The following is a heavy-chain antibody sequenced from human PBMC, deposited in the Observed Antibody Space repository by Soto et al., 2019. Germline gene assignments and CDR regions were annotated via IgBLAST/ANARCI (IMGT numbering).Heavy chain of an antibody. V-gene: IGHV3-21*01. J-gene: IGHJ4*02. CDR2: ISSSSSYI. Sequence: GGSLRLSCAASGFTFSSYSMNWVRQAPGKGLEWVSSISSSSSYIYYADSVKGRFTISRDNAKNSLYLQMNSLRAEDTAVYYCAREGGYSYGYSSAVGYWGQGTLVTVSS. CDR1: GFTFSSYS. D-gene: IGHD5-18*01. CDR3: AREGGYSYGYSSAVGY.